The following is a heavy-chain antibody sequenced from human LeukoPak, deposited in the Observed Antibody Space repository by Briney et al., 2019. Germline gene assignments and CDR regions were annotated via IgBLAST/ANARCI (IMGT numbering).Heavy chain of an antibody. D-gene: IGHD3-10*01. CDR3: ARGTSRGNWFDP. V-gene: IGHV3-74*01. J-gene: IGHJ5*02. CDR2: INSDGSST. CDR1: GFTFSSYW. Sequence: GGSLRLSCAASGFTFSSYWMHWVRQAPGKGLVWVSRINSDGSSTSYADSVKGRFAISRDNAKNTLYLQMNSPRAEDTAVYYCARGTSRGNWFDPWGQGTLVTVSS.